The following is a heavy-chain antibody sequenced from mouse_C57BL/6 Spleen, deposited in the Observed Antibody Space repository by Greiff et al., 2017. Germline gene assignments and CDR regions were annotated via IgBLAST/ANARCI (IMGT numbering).Heavy chain of an antibody. CDR1: GYAFSSYW. J-gene: IGHJ3*01. D-gene: IGHD2-1*01. CDR2: IYPGDGDT. V-gene: IGHV1-80*01. CDR3: ARSGTYGNYWFAY. Sequence: VQLQQSGAELVKPGASVKISCKASGYAFSSYWMNWVKQRPGKGLEWIGQIYPGDGDTNYNGKFKGKATLTADQSSSTAYMQLSSLTSEDSAVYFCARSGTYGNYWFAYWGQGTLVTVSA.